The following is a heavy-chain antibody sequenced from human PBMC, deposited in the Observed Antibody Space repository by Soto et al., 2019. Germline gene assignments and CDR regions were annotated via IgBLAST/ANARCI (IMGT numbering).Heavy chain of an antibody. Sequence: QVQLVQSGAEVKKPGASVKVSCKASGYTFTGYYMHWVRQAPGQGLEWMGWINPNSGGPNYAQKFQGRVTMTRDTSISTAYMELSRLRSGDTAVYYCARASNVSAGVDVWGLGTTVT. J-gene: IGHJ6*02. CDR3: ARASNVSAGVDV. V-gene: IGHV1-2*02. CDR2: INPNSGGP. D-gene: IGHD3-16*02. CDR1: GYTFTGYY.